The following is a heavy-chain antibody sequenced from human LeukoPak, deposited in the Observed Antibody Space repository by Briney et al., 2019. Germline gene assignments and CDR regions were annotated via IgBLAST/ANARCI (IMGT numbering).Heavy chain of an antibody. CDR3: ATNPIGTGGMGFDY. CDR1: GGSISSSNW. J-gene: IGHJ4*02. CDR2: IYHSGST. V-gene: IGHV4-4*03. Sequence: PGTLSLTCAVSGGSISSSNWWSWVRQPPGKGLEWIGEIYHSGSTNYNPSLKSRVTISVDKSKNQFSLKLSSVTAADTAVYYCATNPIGTGGMGFDYWGQGTLVTVSS. D-gene: IGHD3/OR15-3a*01.